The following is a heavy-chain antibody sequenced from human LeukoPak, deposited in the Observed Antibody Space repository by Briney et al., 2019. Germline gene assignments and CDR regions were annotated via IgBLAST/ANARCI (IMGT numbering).Heavy chain of an antibody. Sequence: GGSLRLSCAVSRITFRNAWMSWVRQAPGKGLEWVARIRSKANSYATAYAASVKGRFTISRDDSKNTAYLQMDSLKTEDTAVYYCTRFSAVTAIPGYYYGMDVWGQGTTVTVSS. CDR3: TRFSAVTAIPGYYYGMDV. D-gene: IGHD2-21*02. J-gene: IGHJ6*02. CDR1: RITFRNAW. CDR2: IRSKANSYAT. V-gene: IGHV3-73*01.